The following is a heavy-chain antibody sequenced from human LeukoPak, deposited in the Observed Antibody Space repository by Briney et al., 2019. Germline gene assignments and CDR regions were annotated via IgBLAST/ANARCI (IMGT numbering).Heavy chain of an antibody. V-gene: IGHV6-1*01. CDR3: ARDGGIAAAGTWYFDY. CDR1: GDSVSSNSAA. J-gene: IGHJ4*02. D-gene: IGHD6-13*01. Sequence: SQTLSLTCAISGDSVSSNSAAWNWIRQSPSRGLEWLGRTYYRYKWYNDYAVSVKSRITINPDTSKNQFSLQLNSVTPEDTAVYYCARDGGIAAAGTWYFDYWGQGTLVTVSS. CDR2: TYYRYKWYN.